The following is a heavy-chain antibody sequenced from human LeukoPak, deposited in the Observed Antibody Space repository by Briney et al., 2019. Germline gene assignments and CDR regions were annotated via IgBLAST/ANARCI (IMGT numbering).Heavy chain of an antibody. J-gene: IGHJ4*02. CDR3: ASSWAYFDS. Sequence: GGSLRLSCAASGFTFSSYGMHWVRQAPGKGLEWVAVISYDGSNKYYADSVKGRFTISRDNSKNTLYLQMNSLRAEDTAAYCCASSWAYFDSWGQGTLVTVSS. CDR2: ISYDGSNK. V-gene: IGHV3-30*03. CDR1: GFTFSSYG. D-gene: IGHD6-13*01.